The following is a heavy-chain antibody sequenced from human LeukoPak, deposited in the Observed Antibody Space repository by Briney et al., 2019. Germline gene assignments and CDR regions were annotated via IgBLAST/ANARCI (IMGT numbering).Heavy chain of an antibody. CDR3: ARRMSHLYNFEY. V-gene: IGHV4-59*08. J-gene: IGHJ4*02. Sequence: KPSETLSLTCTVSGGSISSYYWNWIRQPPGKGLEWIGYVYSSGSTNYNPSLKSRVTISVDTSKNQFSLKLNPVTAADTAVYYCARRMSHLYNFEYWGQGTLVTVSS. D-gene: IGHD5-24*01. CDR2: VYSSGST. CDR1: GGSISSYY.